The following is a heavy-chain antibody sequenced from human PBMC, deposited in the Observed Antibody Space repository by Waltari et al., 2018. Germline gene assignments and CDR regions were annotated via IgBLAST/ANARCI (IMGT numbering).Heavy chain of an antibody. V-gene: IGHV1-69*01. CDR2: IIPIFGTA. CDR1: GGTFSSYA. J-gene: IGHJ4*02. CDR3: ARDQDD. Sequence: QVQLVQSGAAVKKPGSSVKVSCKASGGTFSSYAISWGRQAPGQGLERMGGIIPIFGTAHDAQKFQGRVTITAEEATSTAYMERGSLRSEDRAGYYSARDQDDWGQGTMVTVSS.